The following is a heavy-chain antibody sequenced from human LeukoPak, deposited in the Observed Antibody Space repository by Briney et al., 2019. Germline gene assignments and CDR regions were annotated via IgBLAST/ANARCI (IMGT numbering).Heavy chain of an antibody. D-gene: IGHD2-2*01. CDR2: IIPIFGTA. CDR1: GGTFSSYA. V-gene: IGHV1-69*01. Sequence: GSPVKVSCKASGGTFSSYAISWVRQAPGQGLEWMGGIIPIFGTANYAQKFQGRATITADESTSTAYMELSSLRSEDTAVYYCARDGALGYCSSTSCYGLGYDYWGQGTLVTVSS. CDR3: ARDGALGYCSSTSCYGLGYDY. J-gene: IGHJ4*02.